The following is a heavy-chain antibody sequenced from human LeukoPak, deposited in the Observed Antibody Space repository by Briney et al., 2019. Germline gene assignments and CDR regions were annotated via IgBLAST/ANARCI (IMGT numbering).Heavy chain of an antibody. D-gene: IGHD3-22*01. CDR1: GFTFSSYS. CDR2: ISSSSTTI. CDR3: ARGPGEGGSSGYYYGKPEDPAEYYFDY. J-gene: IGHJ4*02. Sequence: GGSLRLSCAASGFTFSSYSMNWVRQAPGKGLEWVSYISSSSTTIYYADSVKGRFTISRDNAKNSLYLQMNSLRAEDTAVYYCARGPGEGGSSGYYYGKPEDPAEYYFDYWGQGTLVTVSS. V-gene: IGHV3-48*01.